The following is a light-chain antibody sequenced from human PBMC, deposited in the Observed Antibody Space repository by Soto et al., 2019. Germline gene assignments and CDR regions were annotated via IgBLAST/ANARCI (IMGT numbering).Light chain of an antibody. V-gene: IGLV2-14*01. Sequence: QSALTQPASVSGSPGQSITISCAGTSSDVGRYTYVSWYQQHPGKAPKLIIYDVYNRPSGVSNRFSGSKSGNTASLTISGLQAEDEADYYCTSYTSTSTPEVFGGGTKLTVL. CDR1: SSDVGRYTY. J-gene: IGLJ2*01. CDR3: TSYTSTSTPEV. CDR2: DVY.